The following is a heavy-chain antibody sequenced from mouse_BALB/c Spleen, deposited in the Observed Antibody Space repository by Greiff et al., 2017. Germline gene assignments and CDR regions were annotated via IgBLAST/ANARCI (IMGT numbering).Heavy chain of an antibody. V-gene: IGHV5-4*02. Sequence: EVQLVESGGGLVKPGGSLKLSCAASGFTFSDYYMYWVRQTPEKRLEWVATISDGGSYTYYPDSVKGRFTISRDNAKNNLYLQMSSLKSEDTAMYYCARGGYYPWGQGTLVTVSA. CDR2: ISDGGSYT. J-gene: IGHJ3*01. CDR1: GFTFSDYY. D-gene: IGHD1-1*01. CDR3: ARGGYYP.